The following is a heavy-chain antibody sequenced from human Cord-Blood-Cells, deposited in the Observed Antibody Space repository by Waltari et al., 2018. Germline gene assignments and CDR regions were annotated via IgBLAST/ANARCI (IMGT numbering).Heavy chain of an antibody. CDR1: GGSISSYY. Sequence: QVQLQESGPGLVKPSETLSLTCTVSGGSISSYYWSWIRQPPGKGLEWIGYIYYRGSTNYNPSLKSRVTISVDTSKNQFSLKLSSVTAADTAVYYCARTLGNAVAFDIWGQGTMVTVSS. CDR3: ARTLGNAVAFDI. V-gene: IGHV4-59*08. D-gene: IGHD7-27*01. J-gene: IGHJ3*02. CDR2: IYYRGST.